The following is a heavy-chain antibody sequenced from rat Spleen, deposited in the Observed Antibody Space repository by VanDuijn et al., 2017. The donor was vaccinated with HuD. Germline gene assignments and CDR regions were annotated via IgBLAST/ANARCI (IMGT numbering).Heavy chain of an antibody. J-gene: IGHJ3*01. Sequence: EVQLVESGGGLVQPGRSLKLSCVASGFTFNNYWMTWIRQAPKKGLEWVASISSGGGGTYYPDSVKGRFTISRDNAKSTLYLQMDSLRSEDTATYYCATRKANWFPYWGQGTLVTVSS. D-gene: IGHD1-11*01. CDR1: GFTFNNYW. V-gene: IGHV5-31*01. CDR3: ATRKANWFPY. CDR2: ISSGGGGT.